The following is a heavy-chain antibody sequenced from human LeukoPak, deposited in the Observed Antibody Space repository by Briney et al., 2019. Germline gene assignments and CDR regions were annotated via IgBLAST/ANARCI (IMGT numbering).Heavy chain of an antibody. CDR1: GFTFSSYA. Sequence: GGSLRLSCAASGFTFSSYAMSWVRQAPGKGLEWVSAISASGGSTYYADSVKGRFTISRDNSKNTLYLQMNSLRAEDTAVYYCAKVRPSGGSHGAFDYWGQGTLVTVSS. CDR3: AKVRPSGGSHGAFDY. D-gene: IGHD1-26*01. V-gene: IGHV3-23*01. CDR2: ISASGGST. J-gene: IGHJ4*02.